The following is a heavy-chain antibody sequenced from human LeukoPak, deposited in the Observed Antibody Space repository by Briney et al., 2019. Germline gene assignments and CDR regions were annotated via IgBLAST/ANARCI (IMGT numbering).Heavy chain of an antibody. Sequence: SETLSLTCTVSGGSISSYYWSWIRQHPGKGLEWIGYVYYSGSTYYNPSLKSRVTMSVDTSKNQFSLKLTSVTAADTAVYYCARSSYGAAPYYWGQGTLVTVSS. V-gene: IGHV4-59*06. D-gene: IGHD6-25*01. J-gene: IGHJ4*02. CDR2: VYYSGST. CDR1: GGSISSYY. CDR3: ARSSYGAAPYY.